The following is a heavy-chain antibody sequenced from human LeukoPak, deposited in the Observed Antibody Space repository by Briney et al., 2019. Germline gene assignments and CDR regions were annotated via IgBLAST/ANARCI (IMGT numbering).Heavy chain of an antibody. D-gene: IGHD1-7*01. V-gene: IGHV1-69*05. CDR2: IIPIFGTA. Sequence: SVKVSCKAFGGTFSSYAISWVRQAPGQGLEWMGGIIPIFGTANYAQKFQGRVTITTDESTSTAYMELSSLRSEDTAVYYCARDNWNYLVNWFDPWGQGTLVTVSS. CDR3: ARDNWNYLVNWFDP. J-gene: IGHJ5*02. CDR1: GGTFSSYA.